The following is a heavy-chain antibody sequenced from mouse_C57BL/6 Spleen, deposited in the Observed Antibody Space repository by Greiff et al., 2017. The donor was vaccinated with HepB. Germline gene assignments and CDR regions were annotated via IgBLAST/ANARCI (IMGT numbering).Heavy chain of an antibody. J-gene: IGHJ2*01. CDR1: GFNIKDYY. Sequence: EVQLQQSGAELVRPGASVKLSCSASGFNIKDYYMHWVKQRPEQGLEWIGRIDPEDGDTEYAPKFQGKATMTADTSSNTAYLQLSSLTSEDTAVYYCTAIYDGYPFDYWGQGTTLTVSS. V-gene: IGHV14-1*01. CDR3: TAIYDGYPFDY. D-gene: IGHD2-3*01. CDR2: IDPEDGDT.